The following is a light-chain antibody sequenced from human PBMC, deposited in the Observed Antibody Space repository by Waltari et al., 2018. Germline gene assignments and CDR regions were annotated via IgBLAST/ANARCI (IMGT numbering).Light chain of an antibody. V-gene: IGLV2-14*03. CDR2: DVR. CDR3: SSYTSSSTWV. J-gene: IGLJ3*02. CDR1: TSDVGAYDY. Sequence: QSALTQAASVSGSPGQSITISCTGTTSDVGAYDYVSWYQQQPGKAPKLISFDVRNRPLGVSNRCSGSKSGITASLRISGLQAEDDAYYYCSSYTSSSTWVFGVGTKLTVL.